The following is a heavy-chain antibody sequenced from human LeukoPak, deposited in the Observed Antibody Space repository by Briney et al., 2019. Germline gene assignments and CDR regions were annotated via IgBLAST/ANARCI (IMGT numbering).Heavy chain of an antibody. CDR1: GYTFTGYY. V-gene: IGHV1-2*02. Sequence: ASVKVSCKTSGYTFTGYYIHWVRQAPGQGPEWMGWISPNSGGTNYAQKFQDRVSMTRDTSINTAYMELSRLRSDDTAVYYCAIMYYYGSGSTYGMDVWGQGTTVTVSS. J-gene: IGHJ6*02. CDR3: AIMYYYGSGSTYGMDV. D-gene: IGHD3-10*01. CDR2: ISPNSGGT.